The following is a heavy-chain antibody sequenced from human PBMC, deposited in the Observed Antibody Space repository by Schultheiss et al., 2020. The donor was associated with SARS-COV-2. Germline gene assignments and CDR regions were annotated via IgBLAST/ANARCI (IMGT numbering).Heavy chain of an antibody. D-gene: IGHD2-8*02. Sequence: GESMKISCSASGFTFSSYAIHWVRQAPGKGLEWVAVISNDGSNKYFADSVKGRFTISRDNSKNTLYLQMNSLSAEDTALYYCARDKTRYCSGGICYLAYSIDGWGQGTTVTVSS. V-gene: IGHV3-30-3*01. CDR2: ISNDGSNK. CDR1: GFTFSSYA. CDR3: ARDKTRYCSGGICYLAYSIDG. J-gene: IGHJ6*02.